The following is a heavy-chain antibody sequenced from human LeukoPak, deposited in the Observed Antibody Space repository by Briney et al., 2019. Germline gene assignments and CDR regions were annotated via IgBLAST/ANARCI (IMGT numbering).Heavy chain of an antibody. CDR1: GFTVSSSY. J-gene: IGHJ4*02. CDR3: ARDGGLDSSGYYFDQ. D-gene: IGHD3-22*01. CDR2: FYSGGNI. Sequence: PGGSLRLSCAASGFTVSSSYMSWVRQAPGKGLHWVSVFYSGGNIYYADSVKGRFTISRDNSKNTLYLQMNSLRAEDTAMYYCARDGGLDSSGYYFDQWGQGTLVTVSS. V-gene: IGHV3-66*01.